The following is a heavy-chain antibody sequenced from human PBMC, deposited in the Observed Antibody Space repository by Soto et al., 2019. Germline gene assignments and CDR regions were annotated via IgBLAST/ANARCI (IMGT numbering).Heavy chain of an antibody. CDR1: GYSFASSW. J-gene: IGHJ6*02. CDR2: IYPGDSDT. Sequence: GQSRKIACQGSGYSFASSWIGWVRQMTGKDLEWMGIIYPGDSDTRYSLSFQGQVTISADKSLRPAYLQWTSLKASDTALYYCARTRSFTLGFYYDGMDVWGQGTTVTVSS. D-gene: IGHD6-6*01. V-gene: IGHV5-51*01. CDR3: ARTRSFTLGFYYDGMDV.